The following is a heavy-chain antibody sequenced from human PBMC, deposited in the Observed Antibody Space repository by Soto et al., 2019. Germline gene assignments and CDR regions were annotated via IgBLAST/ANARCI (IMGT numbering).Heavy chain of an antibody. V-gene: IGHV1-2*02. D-gene: IGHD1-7*01. Sequence: GASVKVSCKASGYTFTGYYMHWVRQAPGQGLEWMGWINPNSGGTSYAQKFQGRVIMTRDTSISTAYMELSRLRSDDTAVYYCARDLTGTAPGYWGQRTLVTVSS. CDR3: ARDLTGTAPGY. J-gene: IGHJ4*02. CDR1: GYTFTGYY. CDR2: INPNSGGT.